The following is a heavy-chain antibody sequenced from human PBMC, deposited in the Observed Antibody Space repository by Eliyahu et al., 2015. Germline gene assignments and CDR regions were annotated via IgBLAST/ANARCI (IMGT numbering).Heavy chain of an antibody. CDR1: GFTFSSYX. CDR3: AREGGDYSYDAFDI. V-gene: IGHV3-74*01. Sequence: EVQLVESGGGLVQPGGSLSLSCXASGFTFSSYXXHGXRQAPGKGLVWVSXINSDGSSTSYADSVKGRFTISRDNAKNTLYLQMNSLRAEDTAVYYCAREGGDYSYDAFDIWGQGTMVTVSS. CDR2: INSDGSST. J-gene: IGHJ3*02. D-gene: IGHD2-15*01.